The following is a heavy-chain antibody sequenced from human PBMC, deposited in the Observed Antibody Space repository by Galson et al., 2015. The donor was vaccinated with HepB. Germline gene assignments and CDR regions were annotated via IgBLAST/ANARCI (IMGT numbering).Heavy chain of an antibody. V-gene: IGHV1-18*04. CDR3: ARSETTYYYDSSGYLLDY. Sequence: SVKVSCKASGYTFTSYGISWVRQAPGQGLEWMGWISAYNGNTNYAQKLQGRVTMTTDTSTSTAYMELRSLRSDDTAVYYCARSETTYYYDSSGYLLDYWGQGTLVTVSS. CDR1: GYTFTSYG. D-gene: IGHD3-22*01. J-gene: IGHJ4*02. CDR2: ISAYNGNT.